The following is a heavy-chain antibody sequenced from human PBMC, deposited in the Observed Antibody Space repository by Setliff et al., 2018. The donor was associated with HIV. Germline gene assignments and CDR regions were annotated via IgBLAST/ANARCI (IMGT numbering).Heavy chain of an antibody. V-gene: IGHV3-74*01. J-gene: IGHJ4*02. D-gene: IGHD6-13*01. CDR3: ARGGSNSWSPFDY. Sequence: GSLRLSCAASGFTFGGYWMHWGRQAPGKGLVWVSRINSDGSSTTYADSVKGRFTISRDNAKNTLYLQMNSLRAEDTAVYYCARGGSNSWSPFDYWGQGTLVTVSS. CDR1: GFTFGGYW. CDR2: INSDGSST.